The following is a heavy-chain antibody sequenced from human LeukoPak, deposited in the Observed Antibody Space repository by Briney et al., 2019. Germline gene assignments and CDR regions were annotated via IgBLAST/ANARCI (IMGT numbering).Heavy chain of an antibody. V-gene: IGHV3-7*01. CDR2: IKQDGSEK. D-gene: IGHD3-3*01. Sequence: GGSLRLSCAASGFTFSSYWMSWVRQAPGKGLEWVANIKQDGSEKYYVDSVKGRFTISRDNTKNSLYLQMNSLRAEDTAVYYCARDRYDFWSGYYEYYFDYWGQGTLVTVSS. CDR1: GFTFSSYW. CDR3: ARDRYDFWSGYYEYYFDY. J-gene: IGHJ4*02.